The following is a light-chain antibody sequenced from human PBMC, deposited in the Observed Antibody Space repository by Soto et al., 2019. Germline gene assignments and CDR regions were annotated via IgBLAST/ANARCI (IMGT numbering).Light chain of an antibody. Sequence: EIVLTQSPVTLSLSPGERATLSCRASQRVRTYLAWYQVKPVQAPRLLIYDASRRASGVPVRFSGSGSGTDFTLNISSIEPEDFSLDYCQQRNNGPPITFGQGTRLETK. J-gene: IGKJ5*01. CDR2: DAS. V-gene: IGKV3-11*01. CDR3: QQRNNGPPIT. CDR1: QRVRTY.